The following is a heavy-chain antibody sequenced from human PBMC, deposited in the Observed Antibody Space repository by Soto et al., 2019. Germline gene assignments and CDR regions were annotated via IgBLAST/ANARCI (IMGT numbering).Heavy chain of an antibody. CDR1: GFTFSSYA. CDR2: ISYDGSNK. J-gene: IGHJ6*02. Sequence: GGSLRLSCAASGFTFSSYAMHWVRQAPGKGLEWVAVISYDGSNKYCADSVKGRFTISRDNSKNTLYLQMNSLRAEDTAVYYCARDSSRYCGGDCYGMDVWGQGTTVTVSS. CDR3: ARDSSRYCGGDCYGMDV. D-gene: IGHD2-21*01. V-gene: IGHV3-30-3*01.